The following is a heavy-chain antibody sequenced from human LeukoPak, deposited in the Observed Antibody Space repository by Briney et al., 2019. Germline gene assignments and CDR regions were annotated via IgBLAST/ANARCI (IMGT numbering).Heavy chain of an antibody. J-gene: IGHJ4*02. Sequence: GGSLRLSCSASGFTFSTYSMTWVRQAPGKGLEWVSYISSSSTTIYYGGSVKGRFTVSRDNAKNSLYLQMDSLRAEDTAVYFCARDSYSKNDYWGQGTLVTVSS. CDR3: ARDSYSKNDY. CDR2: ISSSSTTI. D-gene: IGHD4-11*01. V-gene: IGHV3-48*01. CDR1: GFTFSTYS.